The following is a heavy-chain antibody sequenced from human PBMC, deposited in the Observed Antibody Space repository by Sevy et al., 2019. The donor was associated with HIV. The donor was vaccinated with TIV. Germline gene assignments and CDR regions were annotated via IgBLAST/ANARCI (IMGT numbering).Heavy chain of an antibody. CDR1: GFTFSQYG. Sequence: GGSLRLSCAATGFTFSQYGMEWVRQAPGKGLEGVAFIRYDGSTKYYADSVKGRFTISRDNSKNMLYLQMNSLRPEDTALYSCAKHRDTLAAAAYLDHWGQGTLVTVSS. J-gene: IGHJ4*02. CDR2: IRYDGSTK. D-gene: IGHD6-13*01. CDR3: AKHRDTLAAAAYLDH. V-gene: IGHV3-30*02.